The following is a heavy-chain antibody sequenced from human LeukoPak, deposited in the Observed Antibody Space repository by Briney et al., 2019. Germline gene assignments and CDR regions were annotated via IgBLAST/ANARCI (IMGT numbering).Heavy chain of an antibody. J-gene: IGHJ4*02. CDR1: GYTFADYY. CDR2: INPKSGGT. V-gene: IGHV1-2*02. CDR3: ARDLGYSYARHDY. D-gene: IGHD5-18*01. Sequence: ASVKVSCKASGYTFADYYMHWVRQAPGQGLEWMGWINPKSGGTNFAQKFQGRVPMTRATSISTAYMELSRLRCDDTAVYYCARDLGYSYARHDYWGQGTLVTVSS.